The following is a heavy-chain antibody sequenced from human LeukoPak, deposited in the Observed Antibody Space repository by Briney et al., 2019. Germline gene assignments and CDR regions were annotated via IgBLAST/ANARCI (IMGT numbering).Heavy chain of an antibody. CDR3: ARGVLMVYAMTYYYYYMDV. CDR2: ISSSGSTI. Sequence: GGSLRLSCAASGFTFSSYEMNWVRQAPGKGLEWVSYISSSGSTIYYADSVKGRFTISRDNAKNSLYLQTNSLRAEDTAVYYCARGVLMVYAMTYYYYYMDVWGKGTTVTVSS. D-gene: IGHD2-8*01. J-gene: IGHJ6*03. V-gene: IGHV3-48*03. CDR1: GFTFSSYE.